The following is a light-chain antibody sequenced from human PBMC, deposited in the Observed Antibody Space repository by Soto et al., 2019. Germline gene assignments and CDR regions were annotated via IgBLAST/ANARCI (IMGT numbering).Light chain of an antibody. CDR3: QQYNSYPLT. J-gene: IGKJ3*01. CDR1: QSISSW. Sequence: DIQMTQSPSTLSASIGDRVTITCRASQSISSWLAWYQQKPGKAPNLLINTASNLESGVPSRFSGSGSGTEFTLTISSLQPDDFATYYCQQYNSYPLTFGPGTKVDIK. V-gene: IGKV1-5*03. CDR2: TAS.